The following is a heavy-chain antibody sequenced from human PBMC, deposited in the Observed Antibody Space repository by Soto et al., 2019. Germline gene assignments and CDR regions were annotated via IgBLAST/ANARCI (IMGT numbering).Heavy chain of an antibody. CDR3: ARDSNTYRDYYHGMDV. D-gene: IGHD3-10*02. V-gene: IGHV3-30-3*01. Sequence: WGSPRLSCAACGFPVSSHAMYWVRQDPGKGLDWVALISYDGTNKQYADSVKGRLTVSRDDSTNTLYLQMNSLRPEDTAVYHCARDSNTYRDYYHGMDVWGQGTTVTVSS. CDR2: ISYDGTNK. J-gene: IGHJ6*02. CDR1: GFPVSSHA.